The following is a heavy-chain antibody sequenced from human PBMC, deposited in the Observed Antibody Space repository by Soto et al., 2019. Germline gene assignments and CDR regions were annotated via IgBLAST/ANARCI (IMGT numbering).Heavy chain of an antibody. J-gene: IGHJ6*02. CDR3: ARDLGNVYGDYWGYYGMDV. Sequence: QVQLVQSGAEVKKPGSSVKVSCKASGGTFSSYAISWVRQAPGQGLEWMGGIIPIFGTANYAQKFQGRVTITADESTSSAYMELSSLRSEHTAVYYCARDLGNVYGDYWGYYGMDVWGQGTTVTVSS. V-gene: IGHV1-69*01. CDR2: IIPIFGTA. D-gene: IGHD4-17*01. CDR1: GGTFSSYA.